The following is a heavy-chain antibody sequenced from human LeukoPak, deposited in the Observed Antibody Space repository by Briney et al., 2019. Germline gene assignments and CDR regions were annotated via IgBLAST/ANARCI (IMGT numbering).Heavy chain of an antibody. CDR2: ISYDGSNK. J-gene: IGHJ4*02. D-gene: IGHD1-26*01. CDR1: GFTFSSYG. Sequence: PGRSLRLSCAASGFTFSSYGMHWVRQAPGKGLEWVAVISYDGSNKYYADSVKGRFTISRDNAKNSLYLQMNSLRAEDMALYYCAKETIVGAFSRWGQGTLVTVSS. V-gene: IGHV3-30*18. CDR3: AKETIVGAFSR.